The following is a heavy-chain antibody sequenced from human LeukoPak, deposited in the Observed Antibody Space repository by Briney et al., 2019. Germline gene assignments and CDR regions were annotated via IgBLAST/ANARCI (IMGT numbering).Heavy chain of an antibody. J-gene: IGHJ4*02. V-gene: IGHV2-70*01. CDR1: GFSLSTSGMC. CDR2: IDWDDDK. CDR3: ARHSSRGGSCYGNFDY. D-gene: IGHD2-15*01. Sequence: SGPTLLNPTQTLTLTFTFSGFSLSTSGMCVSWIRQPPGKAVEWLAHIDWDDDKYYSTSLKTRLTISKDTSKNQVVLTMTNMDPVDTATYYCARHSSRGGSCYGNFDYWGQGTLVTVSS.